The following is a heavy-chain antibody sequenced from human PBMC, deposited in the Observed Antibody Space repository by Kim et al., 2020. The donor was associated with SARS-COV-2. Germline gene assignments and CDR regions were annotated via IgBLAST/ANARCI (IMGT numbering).Heavy chain of an antibody. CDR3: ASGVLATNWGDWYFDL. CDR1: GGSIGNNY. CDR2: IHNSGTT. Sequence: SETLSLTCTVSGGSIGNNYLSWIRQPPGKGLEWIGYIHNSGTTNYNPSLKSRFTISADSSKKQFSLMLTSVTAADTAVYYCASGVLATNWGDWYFDLCGR. J-gene: IGHJ2*01. D-gene: IGHD3-16*01. V-gene: IGHV4-59*13.